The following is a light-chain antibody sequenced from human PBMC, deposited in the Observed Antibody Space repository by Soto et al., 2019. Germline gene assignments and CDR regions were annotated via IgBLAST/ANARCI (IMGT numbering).Light chain of an antibody. CDR2: DVS. CDR1: SSDVGGYDY. J-gene: IGLJ1*01. V-gene: IGLV2-14*01. Sequence: QSALTQPASVSGSPGQSITISCTGTSSDVGGYDYVSWYQQPPGKAPKLMIYDVSNWPSGVSNRFSGSKSGNTASLTISGLQAEDEADYYCSSYTSSGTLVFGNGTKVTVL. CDR3: SSYTSSGTLV.